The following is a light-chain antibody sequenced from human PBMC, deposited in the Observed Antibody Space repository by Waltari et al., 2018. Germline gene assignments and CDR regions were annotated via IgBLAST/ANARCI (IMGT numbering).Light chain of an antibody. V-gene: IGKV1-33*01. CDR2: DAS. J-gene: IGKJ5*01. CDR1: QDISNY. CDR3: QQYDNLPIT. Sequence: DIQMTQSPSSLSASVGDRVTITCRASQDISNYLNWYQQKPGKAPKLLIYDASSLETGAPSRFSGGGSGTDFTFTISSLQHEDIATYYCQQYDNLPITFGQGTRLEIK.